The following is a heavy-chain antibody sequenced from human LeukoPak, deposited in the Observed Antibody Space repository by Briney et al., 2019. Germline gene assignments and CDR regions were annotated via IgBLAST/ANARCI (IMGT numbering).Heavy chain of an antibody. Sequence: GGSLRLSCAASGFTFSSYSMNWVRQAPGKGLEWVSYISSSSSTIYYADSVKGRFTISRDNAKSSLYLQMNSLRAEDTAVYYCARVIGLWSGYYVDAFDIWGQGTMVTVSS. J-gene: IGHJ3*02. CDR3: ARVIGLWSGYYVDAFDI. V-gene: IGHV3-48*01. D-gene: IGHD3-3*01. CDR2: ISSSSSTI. CDR1: GFTFSSYS.